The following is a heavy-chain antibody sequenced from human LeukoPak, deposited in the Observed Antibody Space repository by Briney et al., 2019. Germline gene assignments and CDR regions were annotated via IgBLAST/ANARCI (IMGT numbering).Heavy chain of an antibody. J-gene: IGHJ6*02. CDR2: INSDGSWT. V-gene: IGHV3-74*01. D-gene: IGHD2-2*01. CDR3: ARDGGYQLLSWPSYYYGMDV. Sequence: PGGSLRLSCAASGNYWMHWVRQVPGKGLVWVSHINSDGSWTSYADSVKGRFTISKDNAKNTLYLQMNSLRAEDTAVYYCARDGGYQLLSWPSYYYGMDVWGQGTTVTVSS. CDR1: GNYW.